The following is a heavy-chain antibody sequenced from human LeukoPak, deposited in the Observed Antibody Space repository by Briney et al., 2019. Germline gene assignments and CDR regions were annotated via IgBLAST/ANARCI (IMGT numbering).Heavy chain of an antibody. CDR3: TREVERGGSYWGGDS. J-gene: IGHJ4*02. Sequence: GRSLRLSCATSGFNFEDYAINWVRQAPGKGLEWVGLITSKAYGGTTELAASVKGRFSISRDESKPIAYLQMNSLKIKDTGVYYCTREVERGGSYWGGDSWGQGTQVTVSS. V-gene: IGHV3-49*04. CDR1: GFNFEDYA. D-gene: IGHD1-26*01. CDR2: ITSKAYGGTT.